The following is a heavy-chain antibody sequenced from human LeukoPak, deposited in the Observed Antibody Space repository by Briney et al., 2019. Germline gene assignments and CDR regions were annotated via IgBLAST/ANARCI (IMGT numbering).Heavy chain of an antibody. CDR1: GGSISSGSYY. CDR2: IYTSGST. V-gene: IGHV4-61*02. J-gene: IGHJ6*03. D-gene: IGHD3-22*01. Sequence: SETLSLTCTVSGGSISSGSYYWSWIRQPAGKGLEWIGRIYTSGSTNYNPSLKSRVTISVDTSKNQFSLKLSSVTAADTAVYYCARANYYDRFLRYYYYMDVWGKGTTVTVSS. CDR3: ARANYYDRFLRYYYYMDV.